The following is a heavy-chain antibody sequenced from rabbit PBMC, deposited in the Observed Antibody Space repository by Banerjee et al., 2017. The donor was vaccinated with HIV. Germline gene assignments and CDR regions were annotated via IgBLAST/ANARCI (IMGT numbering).Heavy chain of an antibody. V-gene: IGHV1S45*01. D-gene: IGHD6-1*01. CDR1: GFDLSSYYY. CDR3: ARGGASVAYAFDL. Sequence: QEQLEESGGGLVKPEGSLTLTCKASGFDLSSYYYMCWVRQAPGKGLEWIGCISTFSGNTYYANWAKGRFTISKTSSTTVTLQMTSLTAADTATYFCARGGASVAYAFDLWGPGTLVTVS. CDR2: ISTFSGNT. J-gene: IGHJ4*01.